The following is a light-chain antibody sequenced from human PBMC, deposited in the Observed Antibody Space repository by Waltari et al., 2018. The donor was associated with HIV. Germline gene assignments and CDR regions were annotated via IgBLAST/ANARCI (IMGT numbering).Light chain of an antibody. J-gene: IGLJ2*01. Sequence: QSVLTQPPSVSAAPGQKVTISCSGSSSNIGNNYESWYQQLPGTAPKLLIYEKDKRPSGIPDRFSGSKSGTSATLGITGLQTGDEADYYCGTWDSSLSAVVFGGGTKLTVL. CDR1: SSNIGNNY. CDR2: EKD. V-gene: IGLV1-51*02. CDR3: GTWDSSLSAVV.